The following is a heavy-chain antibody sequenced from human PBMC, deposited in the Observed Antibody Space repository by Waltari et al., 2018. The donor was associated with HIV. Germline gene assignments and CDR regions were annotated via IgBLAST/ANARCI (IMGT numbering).Heavy chain of an antibody. J-gene: IGHJ4*02. CDR1: GVTISSYW. D-gene: IGHD1-26*01. Sequence: EVQLVESGGGLVQPGGSLRLSCAASGVTISSYWMYWVRQAPGKGLVWVSRINSYSRRTFYADSVKGRFTISRDNAMNTLYLEMNSVRAEDTAVYYCATNTRGFNFCDHCGQGTLVTVSS. CDR2: INSYSRRT. V-gene: IGHV3-74*01. CDR3: ATNTRGFNFCDH.